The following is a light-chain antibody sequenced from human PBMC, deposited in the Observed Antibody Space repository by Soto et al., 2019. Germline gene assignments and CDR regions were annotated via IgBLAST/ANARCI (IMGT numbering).Light chain of an antibody. V-gene: IGLV2-14*01. CDR3: SSYTSSSTRV. Sequence: QSALTQPASVSGSPGQSITISCTGTSSDVGCYNYVSWYQQHPGKAPKLMIYDVSNRPSGVSNRFSDSKSGNTASLSISGLQAEDEAYYYCSSYTSSSTRVFGGGTKHTVL. CDR2: DVS. J-gene: IGLJ2*01. CDR1: SSDVGCYNY.